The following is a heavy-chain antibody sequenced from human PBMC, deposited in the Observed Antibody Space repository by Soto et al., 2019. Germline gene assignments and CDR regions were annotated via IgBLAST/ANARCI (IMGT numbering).Heavy chain of an antibody. V-gene: IGHV2-26*01. CDR3: ARGHTGTYLGGGDFFNGMDV. CDR2: IFSNDEE. D-gene: IGHD1-26*01. CDR1: GFSLSHARMG. Sequence: QVTLKESGPVLVKPTETLTLTCTVSGFSLSHARMGVSWIRQPPGKPLEWLAHIFSNDEESYSPSLKSRLSSPKDSSKSQVVLTMTNMDPVDTATYFCARGHTGTYLGGGDFFNGMDVWGQGTTVTVSS. J-gene: IGHJ6*02.